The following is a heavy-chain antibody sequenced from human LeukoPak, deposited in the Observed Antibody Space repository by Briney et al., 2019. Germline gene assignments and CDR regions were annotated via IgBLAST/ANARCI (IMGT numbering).Heavy chain of an antibody. CDR1: GFTFDDYA. Sequence: GGSLRLSCAASGFTFDDYAMHWVRRAPGKGLEWVSGISWNSGSIGYADSVKGRFTISRDNAKNSLYLQMNSLRAEDTASYYCAKGSAAGIRNWFDPWGQGTLVTVSS. D-gene: IGHD6-13*01. V-gene: IGHV3-9*01. CDR2: ISWNSGSI. J-gene: IGHJ5*02. CDR3: AKGSAAGIRNWFDP.